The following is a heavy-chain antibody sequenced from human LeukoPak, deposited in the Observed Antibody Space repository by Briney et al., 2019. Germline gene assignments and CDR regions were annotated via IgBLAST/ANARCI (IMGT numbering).Heavy chain of an antibody. V-gene: IGHV4-59*01. CDR1: GGSISSYY. D-gene: IGHD3-10*01. CDR3: AGAGYYGSAPKPGWFDP. CDR2: IYYSGST. Sequence: SETLSLTCTVSGGSISSYYWSWTRQPPGKGLEWIGYIYYSGSTNYNPSLKSRVTISVDTSKNQFSLKLSSVTSADTAVYYCAGAGYYGSAPKPGWFDPWGQGTLVTVSS. J-gene: IGHJ5*02.